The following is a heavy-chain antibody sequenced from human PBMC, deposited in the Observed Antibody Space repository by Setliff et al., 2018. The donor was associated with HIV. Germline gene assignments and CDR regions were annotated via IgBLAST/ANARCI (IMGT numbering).Heavy chain of an antibody. V-gene: IGHV3-33*01. CDR3: ARDPPGSGFHLDY. Sequence: PGGSLRLSCATSGFTFSPYAIHWVRQAPGMGLEWVAMIWADEITKCYADSVKGRFTISRDNSKNTMYLQMNTLRVEDTAVYYCARDPPGSGFHLDYWGQGTPVTVSS. J-gene: IGHJ4*02. CDR2: IWADEITK. CDR1: GFTFSPYA. D-gene: IGHD5-12*01.